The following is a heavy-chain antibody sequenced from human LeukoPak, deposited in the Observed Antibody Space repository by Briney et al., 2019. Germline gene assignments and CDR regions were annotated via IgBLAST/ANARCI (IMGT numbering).Heavy chain of an antibody. V-gene: IGHV3-21*01. Sequence: GGSPRLSCAASGFTFSTYSMNWVRQAPGKGLEWVSSISRSTSYIYYADSVKGRFTISRDNARNSLYLQMDSLRAEDTAVYYCASARGYNYGYEVWHDYYFDYWGQGTLVTVSS. D-gene: IGHD5-18*01. CDR1: GFTFSTYS. CDR2: ISRSTSYI. CDR3: ASARGYNYGYEVWHDYYFDY. J-gene: IGHJ4*02.